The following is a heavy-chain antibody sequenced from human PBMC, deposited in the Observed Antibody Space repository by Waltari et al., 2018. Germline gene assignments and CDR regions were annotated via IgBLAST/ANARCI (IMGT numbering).Heavy chain of an antibody. J-gene: IGHJ4*02. CDR3: ARDVAKGGYYFDY. D-gene: IGHD2-15*01. Sequence: EVQLVESGGELIQPGGSLRLSCAASGFTVSGNYMSWVRQAPGKGLEWVSVIYSGGSRYYADSVKGRFTISRDISQNTVYLQMNSLRAEDTAVYYCARDVAKGGYYFDYWGQGTLVTVSS. V-gene: IGHV3-53*01. CDR1: GFTVSGNY. CDR2: IYSGGSR.